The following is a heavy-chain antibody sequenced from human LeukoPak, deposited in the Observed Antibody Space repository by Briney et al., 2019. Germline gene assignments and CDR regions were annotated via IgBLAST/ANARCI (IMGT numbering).Heavy chain of an antibody. J-gene: IGHJ3*02. CDR3: ARAVNMAFDI. CDR1: SASISSSY. CDR2: MYSGGSP. V-gene: IGHV4-4*07. D-gene: IGHD2/OR15-2a*01. Sequence: PSETLSLTCTVSSASISSSYWSWIRQPAGKGLEWIGRMYSGGSPNYNPSLKSRVTMSVDTSKNRFSLKLSSVTAADTAVYYCARAVNMAFDIWGQGTMVTVSS.